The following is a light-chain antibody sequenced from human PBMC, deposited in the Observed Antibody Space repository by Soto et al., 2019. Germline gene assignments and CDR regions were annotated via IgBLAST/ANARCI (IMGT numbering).Light chain of an antibody. Sequence: IVLTQSPATLSWSPGERASLSFMASQSVSSYLAWYQQKPGQAPRLLIYDASNRATGIPARFSGSGSGTDFTLTISSLEPEDFAVYYCQQRSNWPSLTFGGGTKVDIK. CDR1: QSVSSY. CDR3: QQRSNWPSLT. CDR2: DAS. V-gene: IGKV3-11*01. J-gene: IGKJ4*01.